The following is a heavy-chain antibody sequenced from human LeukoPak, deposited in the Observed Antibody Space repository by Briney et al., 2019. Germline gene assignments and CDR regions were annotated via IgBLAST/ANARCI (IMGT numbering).Heavy chain of an antibody. D-gene: IGHD6-13*01. V-gene: IGHV3-48*02. J-gene: IGHJ5*02. CDR3: ARHRAAAGRNWFDP. CDR2: ITSSSSTI. Sequence: PGGSLRLSCAASGFTFSTYSMNWVRQAPGKGLEWVSYITSSSSTISYADSVKGRFTISRDNAKNSLYLQMNSLTDEDTAVYYCARHRAAAGRNWFDPWGQGTLVTVSS. CDR1: GFTFSTYS.